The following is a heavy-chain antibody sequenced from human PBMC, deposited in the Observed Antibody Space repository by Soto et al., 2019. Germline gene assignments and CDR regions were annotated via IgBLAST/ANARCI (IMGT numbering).Heavy chain of an antibody. CDR1: GFTFSSYG. Sequence: QVQLVESGGGVVQPGRSLRLSCAASGFTFSSYGMHWVRQAPGKGLEWVAVIWYDGSNKYYADSVKGRFTISRDNSKNTLYLQMNSLRAEDTAVYYCARDHTQYYGSGKLTDYWGQGTLVTVSS. J-gene: IGHJ4*02. CDR3: ARDHTQYYGSGKLTDY. V-gene: IGHV3-33*01. CDR2: IWYDGSNK. D-gene: IGHD3-10*01.